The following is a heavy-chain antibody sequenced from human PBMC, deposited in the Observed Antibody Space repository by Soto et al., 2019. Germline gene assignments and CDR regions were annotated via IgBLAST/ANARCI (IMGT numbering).Heavy chain of an antibody. D-gene: IGHD2-2*01. Sequence: GASVKVSCKASGGTFSSYAISWVRQAPGQRLELMGVIIPIFGTANYAQKFQGRVTITADDSTSTAYMELSSLRSEDTAVYYCARDPPNDCSSTSCFNWFDPWGQGTLVTVSS. J-gene: IGHJ5*02. V-gene: IGHV1-69*13. CDR1: GGTFSSYA. CDR2: IIPIFGTA. CDR3: ARDPPNDCSSTSCFNWFDP.